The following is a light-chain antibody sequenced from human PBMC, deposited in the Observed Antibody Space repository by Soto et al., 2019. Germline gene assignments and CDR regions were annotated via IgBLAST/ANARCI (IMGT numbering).Light chain of an antibody. CDR2: TVS. Sequence: IQMTQSPSSVSASVGDRVTITCRASQGIGSWLAWYQQKPGKAPNLLIYTVSSLQSGVPSRFSGSGSGTDFTLTISCLQSEDFATYYCQQYYSYPPWTFGQGTKVDIK. CDR1: QGIGSW. V-gene: IGKV1-12*01. J-gene: IGKJ1*01. CDR3: QQYYSYPPWT.